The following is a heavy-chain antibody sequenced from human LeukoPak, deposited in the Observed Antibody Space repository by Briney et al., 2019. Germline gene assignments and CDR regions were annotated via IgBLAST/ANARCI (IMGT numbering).Heavy chain of an antibody. Sequence: GGSLRLSCAASGFTFSSSAMSWVRQAPGKGLEWVSAISNNGGYTYYADSVQGRFTISRDNSKSTLYLQMNSLRAEDTAVYFCAYFDSSGYYYGRLRYWGQGTPVTVSS. V-gene: IGHV3-23*01. D-gene: IGHD3-22*01. CDR3: AYFDSSGYYYGRLRY. J-gene: IGHJ4*02. CDR2: ISNNGGYT. CDR1: GFTFSSSA.